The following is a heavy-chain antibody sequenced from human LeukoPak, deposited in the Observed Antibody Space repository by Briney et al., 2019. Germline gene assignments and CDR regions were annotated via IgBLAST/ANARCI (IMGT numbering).Heavy chain of an antibody. CDR2: IIPVLDIT. CDR1: GGTLNSDP. Sequence: GASVKVSCKASGGTLNSDPITWVRQAPGQGLEWMGRIIPVLDITNYAQRFQDRVTFTADKTTSTAYMELSSLRSEDTAVYYCATPPRRYCSGGTCVWFLDVWGRGTLVTVSS. CDR3: ATPPRRYCSGGTCVWFLDV. J-gene: IGHJ2*01. D-gene: IGHD2-15*01. V-gene: IGHV1-69*02.